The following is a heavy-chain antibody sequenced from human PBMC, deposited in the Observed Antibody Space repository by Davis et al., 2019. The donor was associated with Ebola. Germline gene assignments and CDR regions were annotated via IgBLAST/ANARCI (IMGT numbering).Heavy chain of an antibody. CDR2: INHSGST. Sequence: SETLSLTCAVYGGSFSGYYWSWIRQPPGKGLEWIGEINHSGSTNYNPSLKSRVTISVDTSKNQFSLKLSSVTAADTAVYYCARGDVNGNYRTRIVYYYYGMDVWGQGTTVTVSS. J-gene: IGHJ6*02. CDR1: GGSFSGYY. CDR3: ARGDVNGNYRTRIVYYYYGMDV. D-gene: IGHD1-7*01. V-gene: IGHV4-34*01.